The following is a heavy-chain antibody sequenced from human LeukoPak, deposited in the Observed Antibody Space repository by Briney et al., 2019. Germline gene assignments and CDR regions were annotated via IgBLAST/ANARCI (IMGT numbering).Heavy chain of an antibody. V-gene: IGHV3-30-3*01. CDR3: ARVLGWELPRGAFDI. CDR1: GFTFSSYA. Sequence: PGGSLRLSCAASGFTFSSYAMHWVRQAPGKGLEWVAVISYDGSNKYYADSVKGRFTISRDNSKNTLYLQMNSLRAEDTAVYYCARVLGWELPRGAFDIWGQGTMVTVSS. J-gene: IGHJ3*02. CDR2: ISYDGSNK. D-gene: IGHD1-26*01.